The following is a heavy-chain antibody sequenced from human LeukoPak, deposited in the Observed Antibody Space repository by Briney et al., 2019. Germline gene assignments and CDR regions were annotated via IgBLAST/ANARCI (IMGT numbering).Heavy chain of an antibody. J-gene: IGHJ4*02. D-gene: IGHD1-26*01. CDR3: ARGHGTH. CDR1: GGSFSGYY. CDR2: INHSGST. Sequence: SETLSLTCAVYGGSFSGYYWSWIRQPPGKGLEWIGEINHSGSTNYNPSLKSRVTISVDTSKNQFSLKLSSVTAADTAVYYCARGHGTHWGQGTLVTVSS. V-gene: IGHV4-34*01.